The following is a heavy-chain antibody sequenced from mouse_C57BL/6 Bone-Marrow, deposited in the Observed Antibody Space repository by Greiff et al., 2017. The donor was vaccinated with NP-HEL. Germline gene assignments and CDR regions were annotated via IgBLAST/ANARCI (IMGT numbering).Heavy chain of an antibody. Sequence: VQLQQPGAELVKPGASVKSSCKASGYTFTSYWMHWVKQRPGQGLEWIGMIHPNSGSTNYNEKFKSKATLTVDKSSSTAYMQLSSLTSEDSAVYYCAVYYYGSRPHWYFDVWGTGTTVTVSS. V-gene: IGHV1-64*01. CDR1: GYTFTSYW. CDR2: IHPNSGST. J-gene: IGHJ1*03. CDR3: AVYYYGSRPHWYFDV. D-gene: IGHD1-1*01.